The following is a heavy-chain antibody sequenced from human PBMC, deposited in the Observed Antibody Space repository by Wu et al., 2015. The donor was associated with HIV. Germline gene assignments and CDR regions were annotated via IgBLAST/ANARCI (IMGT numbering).Heavy chain of an antibody. Sequence: QVQLVQSGAEVKKPGASVKVSCKASGGTFSSYAISWVRQAPGQGLEWMGRIIPIFGTANYAQKFQGRVTITADESTSTAYMELSSLRSEDTAVYYCARGRDSGRLRFRGYYFDYVGPGNAWSPVSS. J-gene: IGHJ4*02. V-gene: IGHV1-69*18. CDR3: ARGRDSGRLRFRGYYFDY. CDR2: IIPIFGTA. D-gene: IGHD5-12*01. CDR1: GGTFSSYA.